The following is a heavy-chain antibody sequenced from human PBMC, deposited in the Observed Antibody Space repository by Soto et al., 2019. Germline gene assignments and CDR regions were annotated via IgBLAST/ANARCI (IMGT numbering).Heavy chain of an antibody. V-gene: IGHV1-18*01. CDR1: GYTFITYG. Sequence: QVQLVHSGAEVKKPGASVKVSCKASGYTFITYGVSWVRQAPGQGLDWLGWISTHNGNTKYAERLQGRVTMTTDTTTTTAYMEVRNLRSDDTAVYYSARGPTDYYDNSANYFLDYWGQGTLVTVSS. CDR2: ISTHNGNT. D-gene: IGHD3-22*01. CDR3: ARGPTDYYDNSANYFLDY. J-gene: IGHJ4*02.